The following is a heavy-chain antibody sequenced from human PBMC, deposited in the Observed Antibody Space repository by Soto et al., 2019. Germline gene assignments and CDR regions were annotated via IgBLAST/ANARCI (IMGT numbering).Heavy chain of an antibody. Sequence: EVQLLESGGCLVQPGGSLRLSCAASGFTFSSYAMSLVRPAPGKGLEWVSAISGSGGSTYYADSVKGRFTISRDNSKNTLYLQMNSLRAEDTAVYYCAKRRDIAARTPYYYDYMDVWGKGTTVTVSS. J-gene: IGHJ6*03. CDR2: ISGSGGST. D-gene: IGHD6-6*01. CDR3: AKRRDIAARTPYYYDYMDV. CDR1: GFTFSSYA. V-gene: IGHV3-23*01.